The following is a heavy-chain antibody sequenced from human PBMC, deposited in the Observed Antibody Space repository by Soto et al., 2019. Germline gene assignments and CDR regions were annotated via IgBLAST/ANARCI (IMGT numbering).Heavy chain of an antibody. V-gene: IGHV1-69*12. Sequence: QVQLVQSGAEVKKPGSSVKVSCKASGGSFRREAINWVRQAPGQGPEWMGGILPFFGTADYAQKFQGRVTLTADVSTTTVYMELSSLRFEDTAVYYCARGHDFGGNSDAFDVWGQGTMVIVSS. CDR2: ILPFFGTA. CDR1: GGSFRREA. CDR3: ARGHDFGGNSDAFDV. J-gene: IGHJ3*01. D-gene: IGHD2-15*01.